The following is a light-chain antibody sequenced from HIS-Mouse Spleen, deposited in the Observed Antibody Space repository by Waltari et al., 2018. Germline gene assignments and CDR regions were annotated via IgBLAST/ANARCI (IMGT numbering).Light chain of an antibody. J-gene: IGKJ1*01. CDR2: NAC. V-gene: IGKV1-5*03. CDR3: QQYNSYSWT. Sequence: DIQMTQSPSTLSASVGDRVTIICRASHSISSWLAWYQQKPGKAPKLLIYNACSLESGVPSRFSGSGSGTEFTLTISSLQPDDFATYYCQQYNSYSWTFGQGTKVEIK. CDR1: HSISSW.